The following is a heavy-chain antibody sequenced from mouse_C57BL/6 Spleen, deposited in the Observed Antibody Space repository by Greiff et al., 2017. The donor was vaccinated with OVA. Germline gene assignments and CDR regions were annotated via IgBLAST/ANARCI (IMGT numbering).Heavy chain of an antibody. CDR3: ARSTTVVANYFDY. D-gene: IGHD1-1*01. J-gene: IGHJ2*01. CDR2: IYPGSGST. Sequence: VQLQQPGAELVKPGASVKMSCKASGYTFTSYWITWVKQRPGQGLEWIGDIYPGSGSTNYNEKFKSKATLTVDTSSSTAYMQLSSLTSEDSAVYYCARSTTVVANYFDYWGQGTTLTVSS. V-gene: IGHV1-55*01. CDR1: GYTFTSYW.